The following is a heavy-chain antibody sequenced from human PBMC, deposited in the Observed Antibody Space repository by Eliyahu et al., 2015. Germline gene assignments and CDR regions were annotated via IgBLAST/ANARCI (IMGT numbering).Heavy chain of an antibody. CDR1: GGSISRSSYY. D-gene: IGHD2/OR15-2a*01. Sequence: QLQLQESGPGLVKPSETLSLTCTVSGGSISRSSYYWGWIRQPPGKGLEWIGSIYYSGSTYYNPSLKSRVTISVDTSKNQFSLKLSSVTAADTAVYYCARRPADNRKRDWYFDLWGRGTLVTVSS. CDR3: ARRPADNRKRDWYFDL. J-gene: IGHJ2*01. CDR2: IYYSGST. V-gene: IGHV4-39*01.